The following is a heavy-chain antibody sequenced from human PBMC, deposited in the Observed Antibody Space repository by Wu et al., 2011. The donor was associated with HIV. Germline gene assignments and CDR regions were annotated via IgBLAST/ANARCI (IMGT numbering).Heavy chain of an antibody. CDR3: ARGFSNGYFDT. CDR1: GVTFSNSS. CDR2: IIPMSATA. D-gene: IGHD4-11*01. J-gene: IGHJ4*02. Sequence: QVQLVQSGAEVKKLGSSVKVSCKASGVTFSNSSLNWVRQAPGQGPEWMGKIIPMSATADYAQKLRDRVMITADESTSTVYMELTSLKSDDTAVYYCARGFSNGYFDTWGQGTLVTVSS. V-gene: IGHV1-69*13.